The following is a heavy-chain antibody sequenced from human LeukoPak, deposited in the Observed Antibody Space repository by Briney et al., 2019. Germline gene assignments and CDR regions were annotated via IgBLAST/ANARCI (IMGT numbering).Heavy chain of an antibody. D-gene: IGHD6-13*01. CDR2: IKQDGSEK. Sequence: GGSLRLSCAASGFTFSSYWMSWVRQAPGKGLEWVANIKQDGSEKYYVGSVKGRFTISRDNAKNSLYLQMNSLRAEDTAVYYCARSGSAAGTLRGRNDYWGQGTLVTVSS. J-gene: IGHJ4*02. CDR3: ARSGSAAGTLRGRNDY. CDR1: GFTFSSYW. V-gene: IGHV3-7*01.